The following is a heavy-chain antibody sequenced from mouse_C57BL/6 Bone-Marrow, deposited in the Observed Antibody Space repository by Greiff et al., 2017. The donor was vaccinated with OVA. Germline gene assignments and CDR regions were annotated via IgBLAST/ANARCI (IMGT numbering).Heavy chain of an antibody. V-gene: IGHV5-6*01. CDR2: ISSGGSYT. Sequence: EVLLVESGGDLVKPGGSLKLSCAASGFTFSSYGMSWVRQTPDKRLEWVATISSGGSYTYYPDSVKGRFTISSDNAKNTLYLQMSSLKSEDTAMYYCAIGDFDYSGRGYFDVWGTGTTVTVSS. J-gene: IGHJ1*03. D-gene: IGHD1-1*01. CDR3: AIGDFDYSGRGYFDV. CDR1: GFTFSSYG.